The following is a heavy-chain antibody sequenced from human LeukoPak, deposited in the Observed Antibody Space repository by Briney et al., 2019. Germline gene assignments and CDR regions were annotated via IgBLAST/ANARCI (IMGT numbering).Heavy chain of an antibody. CDR3: ATARGGYYYNWFDP. CDR2: IRYDGSKK. D-gene: IGHD3-22*01. J-gene: IGHJ5*02. Sequence: PGGSLRLSCAASGFTFSTYGIHWVRQAPGKGLEWVTLIRYDGSKKYYADSVKGRFTISRDNSKNTLYLQMNSLKAEDTAVYYCATARGGYYYNWFDPWGQGTLVTLSS. V-gene: IGHV3-30*02. CDR1: GFTFSTYG.